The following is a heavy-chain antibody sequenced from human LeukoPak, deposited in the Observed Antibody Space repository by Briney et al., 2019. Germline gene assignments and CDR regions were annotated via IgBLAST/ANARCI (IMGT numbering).Heavy chain of an antibody. V-gene: IGHV4-34*01. Sequence: SETLSLTCAVYGGSFSGYYWSWIRQPPGKGLEWIGEINHSGSTNYNPSLKSRVTISVDTSKNQSSLKLSSVTAADTAVYYCTRLLKYSGSYYCDYWGQGSLVTVSS. CDR3: TRLLKYSGSYYCDY. D-gene: IGHD1-26*01. J-gene: IGHJ4*02. CDR1: GGSFSGYY. CDR2: INHSGST.